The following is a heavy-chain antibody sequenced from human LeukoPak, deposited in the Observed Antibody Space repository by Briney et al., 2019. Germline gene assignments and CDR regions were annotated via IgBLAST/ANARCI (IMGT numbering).Heavy chain of an antibody. CDR2: INPSGGST. Sequence: ASVKVSCKASGYTFTGYYMHWVRQAPGQGLEWMGWINPSGGSTSYAQKFQGRVTMTRDTSTSTVYMELSSLRSEDTAVYYCARDYSSNDYGPDWFDPWGQGTLVTVSS. J-gene: IGHJ5*02. CDR3: ARDYSSNDYGPDWFDP. CDR1: GYTFTGYY. D-gene: IGHD4/OR15-4a*01. V-gene: IGHV1-46*01.